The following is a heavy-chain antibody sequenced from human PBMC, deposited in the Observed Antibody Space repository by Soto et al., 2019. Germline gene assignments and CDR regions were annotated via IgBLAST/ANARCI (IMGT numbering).Heavy chain of an antibody. CDR1: GFTFSDYY. CDR3: AKHLWYGESVFDP. CDR2: ISSSGSTI. J-gene: IGHJ5*02. V-gene: IGHV3-11*01. Sequence: GGSLRLSCAASGFTFSDYYMSWIRQAPGKGLEWVSYISSSGSTIYYADSVKGRFTISRDNAKNSLYLQMNSLRAEDTAVYYCAKHLWYGESVFDPWGQGTLVTVSS. D-gene: IGHD3-10*01.